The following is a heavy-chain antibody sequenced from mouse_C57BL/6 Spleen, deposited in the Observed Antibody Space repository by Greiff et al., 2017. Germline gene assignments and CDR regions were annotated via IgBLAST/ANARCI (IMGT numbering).Heavy chain of an antibody. CDR1: GFTFSSYG. CDR3: ARRGDYGGNDY. J-gene: IGHJ2*01. Sequence: EVNVVESGGDLVKPGGSLKLSCAASGFTFSSYGMSWVRQTPDKRLEWVATISSGGSYTYSPDSVKGRFTISRDNAKNTLYLQMSSLTSEDTDMYYCARRGDYGGNDYWGQGTTLTVSS. D-gene: IGHD2-4*01. V-gene: IGHV5-6*02. CDR2: ISSGGSYT.